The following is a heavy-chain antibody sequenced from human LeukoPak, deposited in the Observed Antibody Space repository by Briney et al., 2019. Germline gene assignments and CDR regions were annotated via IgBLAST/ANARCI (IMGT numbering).Heavy chain of an antibody. D-gene: IGHD3-22*01. Sequence: PGGSLRLSCAASGFTFSSYGMSWVRQAPGKGLEWVSAISGSGGSTYYADSVKGRFTISRDNSKTTLYLQMNSLRAEDTAVYYCAKSYYYDSSDYYYPPLFDYWGQGTLVTVSS. CDR3: AKSYYYDSSDYYYPPLFDY. CDR2: ISGSGGST. V-gene: IGHV3-23*01. J-gene: IGHJ4*02. CDR1: GFTFSSYG.